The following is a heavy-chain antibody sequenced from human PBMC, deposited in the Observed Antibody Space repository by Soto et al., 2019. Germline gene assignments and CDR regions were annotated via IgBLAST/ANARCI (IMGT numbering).Heavy chain of an antibody. Sequence: SVKVSCKASGGTFSSYAISWVRQAPGQGLEWMGGIIPIFGTANYAQRFQGRVTITADESTSTAYMELSSLRSEDTAVYYCARDLSGSYLILDYWGQGTLVTVSS. J-gene: IGHJ4*02. CDR2: IIPIFGTA. D-gene: IGHD1-26*01. CDR3: ARDLSGSYLILDY. V-gene: IGHV1-69*13. CDR1: GGTFSSYA.